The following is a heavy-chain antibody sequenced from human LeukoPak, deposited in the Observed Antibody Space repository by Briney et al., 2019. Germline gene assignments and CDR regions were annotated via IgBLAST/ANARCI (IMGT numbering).Heavy chain of an antibody. J-gene: IGHJ2*01. V-gene: IGHV3-7*01. CDR1: GFTFSSYW. D-gene: IGHD4-17*01. CDR3: ARSVLPHYGDYVWYFDL. Sequence: QPGGSLRLSCAASGFTFSSYWMSWVRQAPGKGLEWVANIKQGGSEKYYVDSVKGRFTISRDNAKNALYLQMNSLRAEDTAVYYCARSVLPHYGDYVWYFDLWGRGTLVTVSS. CDR2: IKQGGSEK.